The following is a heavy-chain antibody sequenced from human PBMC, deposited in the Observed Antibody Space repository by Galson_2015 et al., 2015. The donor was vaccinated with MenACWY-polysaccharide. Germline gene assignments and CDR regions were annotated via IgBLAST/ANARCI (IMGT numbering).Heavy chain of an antibody. J-gene: IGHJ4*02. CDR3: AKDIRIVYSNYQFDS. CDR1: GITFSHYA. Sequence: SLRLSCAASGITFSHYAMTWVRQAPGKGLEWVASINGGGSFSYYADSVKGRFTVSRDNFKGTLHLEMKSLRAEDTATYYCAKDIRIVYSNYQFDSWGQGTLVTVSS. V-gene: IGHV3-23*01. CDR2: INGGGSFS. D-gene: IGHD4-11*01.